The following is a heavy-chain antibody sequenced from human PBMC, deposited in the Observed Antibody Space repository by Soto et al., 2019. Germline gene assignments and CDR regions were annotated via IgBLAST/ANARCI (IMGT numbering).Heavy chain of an antibody. V-gene: IGHV4-39*01. Sequence: QLQLQESGPGLVKPSETLSLTCTVSGGSISSSSYYWGWIRQPPGKGLEWIGSIYYSGSTYYNPSLKSRVXXXXXXXXXXXXXXXXXXXXXXTAVYYCARPVFSSGCTIDPWGQGTLVTVSS. D-gene: IGHD6-19*01. CDR3: ARPVFSSGCTIDP. J-gene: IGHJ5*02. CDR2: IYYSGST. CDR1: GGSISSSSYY.